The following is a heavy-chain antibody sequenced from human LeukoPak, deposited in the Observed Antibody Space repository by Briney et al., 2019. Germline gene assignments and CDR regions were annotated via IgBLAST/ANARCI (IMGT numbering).Heavy chain of an antibody. V-gene: IGHV4-34*01. CDR2: INHGEST. D-gene: IGHD3-22*01. J-gene: IGHJ6*02. CDR1: GGSFSGYY. CDR3: ARGRTYYYDTSGYYPSIYYGMDV. Sequence: SETLSLTCAVSGGSFSGYYWYWIRQPPGKGLEWIGEINHGESTNYNPSLKSRATLSVDTSKNQFPLKLTSVTAADTAVYYCARGRTYYYDTSGYYPSIYYGMDVWGQGTTVIVSS.